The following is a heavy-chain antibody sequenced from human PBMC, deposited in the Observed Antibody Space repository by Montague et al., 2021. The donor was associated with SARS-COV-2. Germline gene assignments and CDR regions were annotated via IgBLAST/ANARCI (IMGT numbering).Heavy chain of an antibody. CDR2: ISYDGSNK. CDR1: GFPFSSYA. V-gene: IGHV3-30-3*01. J-gene: IGHJ4*02. D-gene: IGHD4-23*01. CDR3: ARDLYGGLYYFDY. Sequence: SLSLSCSASGFPFSSYAMHWVRQAPGKGLEWVAVISYDGSNKYYADSVKGRFTISRDNSKNTLYLQMNSLRAEDTAVYYCARDLYGGLYYFDYWGQGTLVTVSS.